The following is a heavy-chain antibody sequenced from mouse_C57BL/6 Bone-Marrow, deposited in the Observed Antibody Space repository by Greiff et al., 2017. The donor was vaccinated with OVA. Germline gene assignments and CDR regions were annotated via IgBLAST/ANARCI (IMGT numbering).Heavy chain of an antibody. Sequence: QVQLKQSGAELVKPGASVKMSCKASGYTFTTYPIEWMKQNHGKSLEWIGNFHPYNDDTKYNEKFKGKATLTVEKSSSTVYLALSRLTSDDSAVYYCAREVLRRGGLAYWGQGTTLTVSS. D-gene: IGHD2-4*01. J-gene: IGHJ2*01. V-gene: IGHV1-47*01. CDR1: GYTFTTYP. CDR3: AREVLRRGGLAY. CDR2: FHPYNDDT.